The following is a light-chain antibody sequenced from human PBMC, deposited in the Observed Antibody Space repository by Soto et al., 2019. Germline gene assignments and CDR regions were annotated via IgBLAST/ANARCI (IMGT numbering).Light chain of an antibody. CDR1: QSVSSY. J-gene: IGKJ4*01. CDR2: DAS. V-gene: IGKV3-11*01. Sequence: EIVLTQSPATLSLSPGERATLSCRASQSVSSYLAWYKQKPGQAPRLLIYDASSRATGIPARFSGSGSGTDFTLTISSLEPEDFAVYYCQQRSNWLTFSGGTKVEI. CDR3: QQRSNWLT.